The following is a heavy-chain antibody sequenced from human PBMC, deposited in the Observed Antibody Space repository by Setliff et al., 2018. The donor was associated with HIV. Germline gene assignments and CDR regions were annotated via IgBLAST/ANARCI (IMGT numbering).Heavy chain of an antibody. J-gene: IGHJ6*03. CDR3: ARDSALGSARGYYMDV. D-gene: IGHD3-10*01. Sequence: GASVKVSCKASGYTFINYGVTWVRQAPGQGLEWMAWISAYNGNTNYADNVQGRVTVTTDTSTSTAYMELRSLRSDDTAVYYCARDSALGSARGYYMDVWGKGTTVTVSS. CDR1: GYTFINYG. CDR2: ISAYNGNT. V-gene: IGHV1-18*01.